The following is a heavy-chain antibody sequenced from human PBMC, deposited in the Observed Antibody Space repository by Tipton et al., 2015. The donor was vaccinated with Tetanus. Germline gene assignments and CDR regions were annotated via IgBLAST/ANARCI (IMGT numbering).Heavy chain of an antibody. CDR2: IYYSGTT. V-gene: IGHV4-61*01. D-gene: IGHD1-26*01. J-gene: IGHJ2*01. CDR3: ARESGGDRGDWYFDL. CDR1: GGSVSSGSYY. Sequence: TLSLTCTVSGGSVSSGSYYWSWIRQPPGKGLEWIGYIYYSGTTNYNPSLKSRVTISLDTSKNQFSLKLSSVTAADTAVYYCARESGGDRGDWYFDLWGRGTLVTVSS.